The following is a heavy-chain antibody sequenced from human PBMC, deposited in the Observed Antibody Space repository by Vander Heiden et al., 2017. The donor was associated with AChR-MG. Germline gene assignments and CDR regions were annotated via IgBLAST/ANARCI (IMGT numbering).Heavy chain of an antibody. J-gene: IGHJ4*02. D-gene: IGHD3-10*01. CDR2: IYYSGST. Sequence: QPQLQESGPGLVTPSESLSPTRTVAGGSISSSGYYWGWIRQPPGKGLEWIGSIYYSGSTYYNPSLKSRVTISVDTSKNQFSLKLSSVTAADTAVYYCARQSPFLGMVRGVINYWGQGTLVTVSS. CDR3: ARQSPFLGMVRGVINY. CDR1: GGSISSSGYY. V-gene: IGHV4-39*01.